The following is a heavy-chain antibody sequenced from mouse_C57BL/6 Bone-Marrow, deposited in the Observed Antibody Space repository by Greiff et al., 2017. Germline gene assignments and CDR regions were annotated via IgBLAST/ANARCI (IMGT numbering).Heavy chain of an antibody. Sequence: VQLQQSGAELVKPGASVKLSCTASGFNIKDYYMHWVKQRTEQGLEWIGRIDPEDGETKYAPKFPGKATITADTSSNTAYLQLSSLTSEDTAVYYCARATVVATLYYFDYWGQGTTLTVSS. CDR3: ARATVVATLYYFDY. D-gene: IGHD1-1*01. V-gene: IGHV14-2*01. CDR2: IDPEDGET. CDR1: GFNIKDYY. J-gene: IGHJ2*01.